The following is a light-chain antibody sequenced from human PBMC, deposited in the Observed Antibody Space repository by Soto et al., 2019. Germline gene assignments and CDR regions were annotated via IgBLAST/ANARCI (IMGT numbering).Light chain of an antibody. V-gene: IGLV2-14*01. CDR1: SSDIGYYHY. CDR3: SSYKTGSTVV. CDR2: EVS. J-gene: IGLJ1*01. Sequence: QSALTQPASVSGSPGQSITISCTGTSSDIGYYHYVSWYQQYPGKAPKLIIYEVSNRPSGVSNRFSGSKSANTASLTSSGLQAEDEADYHCSSYKTGSTVVFGTGTKVTVL.